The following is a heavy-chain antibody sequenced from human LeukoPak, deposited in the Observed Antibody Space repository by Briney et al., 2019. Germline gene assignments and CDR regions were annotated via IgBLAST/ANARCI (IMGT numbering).Heavy chain of an antibody. CDR3: ARSSAIAARPNYFDY. CDR1: GGSISSSSYY. D-gene: IGHD6-6*01. J-gene: IGHJ4*02. CDR2: IYYSGST. V-gene: IGHV4-39*01. Sequence: SETLSLTCTVSGGSISSSSYYWGWIRQPPGKGLEWIGSIYYSGSTYYNPSLKSRVTISVDTSKNQFSLKLSSVTAADTAVYYCARSSAIAARPNYFDYWGQGTLVTASS.